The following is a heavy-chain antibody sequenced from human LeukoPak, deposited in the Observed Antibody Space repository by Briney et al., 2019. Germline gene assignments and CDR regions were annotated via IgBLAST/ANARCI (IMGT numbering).Heavy chain of an antibody. Sequence: GVPLRLSCAASGFTFRNYGMHWVRQAPGKGLEWVSAISGSGGSTYYADSVKGRFTISRDNSKNTLYLQMNSLRAEDTAVYYCAKESSGWPYYGMDVWGQGTTVTVSS. CDR1: GFTFRNYG. V-gene: IGHV3-23*01. CDR2: ISGSGGST. D-gene: IGHD6-19*01. J-gene: IGHJ6*02. CDR3: AKESSGWPYYGMDV.